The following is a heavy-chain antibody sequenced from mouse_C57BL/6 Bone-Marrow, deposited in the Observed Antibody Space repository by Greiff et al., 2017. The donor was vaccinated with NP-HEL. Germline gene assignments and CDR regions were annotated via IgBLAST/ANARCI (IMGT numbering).Heavy chain of an antibody. CDR3: TRGNYGYFDY. J-gene: IGHJ2*01. CDR1: GFTFSTYT. D-gene: IGHD2-1*01. V-gene: IGHV5-6-4*01. CDR2: INSDGTYT. Sequence: EVMLVESGGDLVKPGGSLKLSCAASGFTFSTYTLSWVRQTPEKRLEWVATINSDGTYTYYPDSVKGRFTISRDNAKNTLYLQMSSLRSEDTAIYYCTRGNYGYFDYWGQGTTLTVSS.